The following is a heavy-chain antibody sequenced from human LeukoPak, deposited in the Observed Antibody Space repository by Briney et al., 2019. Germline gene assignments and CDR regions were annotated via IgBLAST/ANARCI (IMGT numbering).Heavy chain of an antibody. CDR3: ARDFFAFGGVIALLDY. CDR2: IKLDGSEK. CDR1: GFTFSSYE. J-gene: IGHJ4*02. D-gene: IGHD3-16*02. V-gene: IGHV3-7*01. Sequence: HPGGSLRLSCAASGFTFSSYEMNWVRQAPGKGLEWVANIKLDGSEKYYVDSVKGRFTISRDNAKKSLYLQMNSLRDEDTAVYYCARDFFAFGGVIALLDYWGQGTLVTVSS.